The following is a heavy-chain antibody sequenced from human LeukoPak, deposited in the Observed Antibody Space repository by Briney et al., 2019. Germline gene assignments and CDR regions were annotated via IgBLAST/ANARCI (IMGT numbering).Heavy chain of an antibody. CDR1: GGSFSGYY. J-gene: IGHJ5*02. Sequence: SETLSLTCAVYGGSFSGYYWSWIRQPPGKGLEWIGEINHSGSTNYNPSLKSRVTISVDTSKNQFSLKLSSVTAADTAVYYCARSSATTFDPWGQGTLVTVSS. CDR3: ARSSATTFDP. CDR2: INHSGST. D-gene: IGHD4-11*01. V-gene: IGHV4-34*01.